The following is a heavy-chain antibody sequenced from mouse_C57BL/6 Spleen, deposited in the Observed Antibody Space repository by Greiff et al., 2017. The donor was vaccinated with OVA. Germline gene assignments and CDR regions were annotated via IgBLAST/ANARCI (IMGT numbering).Heavy chain of an antibody. CDR1: GYTFTDYN. D-gene: IGHD1-1*01. Sequence: EVQLVESGPELVKPGASVKIPCKASGYTFTDYNMDWVKQSHGKSLEWIGDINPNNGGTIYNQKFKGKATLTVDKSSSTAYMELRSLTSEDTAVYYCARGFITRGFAYWGQGTLVTVSA. CDR3: ARGFITRGFAY. CDR2: INPNNGGT. J-gene: IGHJ3*01. V-gene: IGHV1-18*01.